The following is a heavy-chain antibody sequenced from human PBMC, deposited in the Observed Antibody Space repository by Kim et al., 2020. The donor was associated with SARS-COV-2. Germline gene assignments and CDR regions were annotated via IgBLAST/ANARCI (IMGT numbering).Heavy chain of an antibody. D-gene: IGHD1-7*01. CDR1: GFTFSSYG. J-gene: IGHJ3*02. CDR2: ISYDGSNK. V-gene: IGHV3-30*18. CDR3: ANAPYNWNFDAFDI. Sequence: GGSLRLSCAASGFTFSSYGMHWVRQAPGKGLEWVAVISYDGSNKYYADSVKGRFTISRDNSKNTLYLQMNSLRAEDTAVYYCANAPYNWNFDAFDIWGQGTMVTVSS.